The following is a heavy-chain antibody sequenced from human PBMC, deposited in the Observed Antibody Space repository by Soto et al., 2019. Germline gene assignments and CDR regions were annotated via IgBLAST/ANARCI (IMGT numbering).Heavy chain of an antibody. CDR2: IRDRAVGYTT. CDR3: ARGDFHR. Sequence: EVQLVESGGGLVQPGGSLRLSCEASGFTFSNHYMDWVRQAPGKGLEWVARIRDRAVGYTTAYAASVTGRFTISRDDSRNSLFLEMNSLKTEDTAVYYCARGDFHRCGQGTLVTVSS. V-gene: IGHV3-72*01. J-gene: IGHJ1*01. CDR1: GFTFSNHY.